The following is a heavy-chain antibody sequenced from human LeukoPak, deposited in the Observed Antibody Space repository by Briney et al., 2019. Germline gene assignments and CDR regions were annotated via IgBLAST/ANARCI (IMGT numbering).Heavy chain of an antibody. CDR2: ITSSSNHI. CDR3: ARDCWDYGSGSYCGIDY. J-gene: IGHJ4*02. D-gene: IGHD3-10*01. Sequence: GGSLRLSCAASGFTFSSYNMNWVRQAPGKGLEWVSYITSSSNHIYYADYVKGRFTISGDNAKNSLYMQMNSLRAEDTTVYYCARDCWDYGSGSYCGIDYWGQGTLVTVSS. CDR1: GFTFSSYN. V-gene: IGHV3-21*03.